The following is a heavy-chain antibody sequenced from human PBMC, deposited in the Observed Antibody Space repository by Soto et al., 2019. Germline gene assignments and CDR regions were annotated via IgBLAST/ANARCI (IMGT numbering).Heavy chain of an antibody. CDR2: ISWNSGSI. CDR3: AKSRELEPLDY. CDR1: GFTFDDYA. Sequence: EVQLVESGGGLVQPGRSLRLSCAASGFTFDDYAMHWVRQAPGKGLEWVSGISWNSGSIGYADSVKGRFTISRDNAKNSLYLQMNSLRAEDTALYYCAKSRELEPLDYWGQGTLVTVSS. D-gene: IGHD1-1*01. J-gene: IGHJ4*02. V-gene: IGHV3-9*01.